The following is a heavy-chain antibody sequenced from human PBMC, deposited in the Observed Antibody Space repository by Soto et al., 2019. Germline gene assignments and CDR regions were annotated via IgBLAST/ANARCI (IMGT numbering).Heavy chain of an antibody. V-gene: IGHV4-31*03. J-gene: IGHJ3*02. D-gene: IGHD3-22*01. CDR2: IYYSGST. Sequence: SETLSLTCTVSGGSISSGGYYWSWIRQHPGKGLEWIGYIYYSGSTYYNPSLKSRVTISVDTSKNQFSLKLSSVTAADTAVYYCARDHEYYYDSSGDHDAFDIWGQGTTVTVSS. CDR1: GGSISSGGYY. CDR3: ARDHEYYYDSSGDHDAFDI.